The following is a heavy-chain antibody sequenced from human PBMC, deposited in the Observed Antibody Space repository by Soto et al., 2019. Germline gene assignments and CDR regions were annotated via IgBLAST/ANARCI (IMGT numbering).Heavy chain of an antibody. V-gene: IGHV1-18*01. CDR1: GYTFSNYG. CDR3: ARDPGFGFGYSYAFAMGV. CDR2: ISGYNGNT. Sequence: QVQLVQSGAEVKKPGASVKVSCKASGYTFSNYGISWVRQGPGQGLEWMGWISGYNGNTHYEEKVQDRIKMTTDTSTSTTYMVLRSLRSADTAVYFCARDPGFGFGYSYAFAMGVWGQGTTVTVSS. D-gene: IGHD5-18*01. J-gene: IGHJ6*02.